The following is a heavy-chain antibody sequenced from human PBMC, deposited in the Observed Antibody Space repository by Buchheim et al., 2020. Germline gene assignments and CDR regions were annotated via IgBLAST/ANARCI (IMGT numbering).Heavy chain of an antibody. Sequence: QVQLVESGGGVVQPGRSLRLSCADSGFTFSSYAMHWVRQAPGKGLEWVAVISYDGSNKYYADSVKGRFTISRDNSKNTLYLQMNSLRAEDTAVYYCARAYGYEIEYYFDYWGQGTL. CDR3: ARAYGYEIEYYFDY. J-gene: IGHJ4*02. CDR1: GFTFSSYA. D-gene: IGHD3-10*01. V-gene: IGHV3-30-3*01. CDR2: ISYDGSNK.